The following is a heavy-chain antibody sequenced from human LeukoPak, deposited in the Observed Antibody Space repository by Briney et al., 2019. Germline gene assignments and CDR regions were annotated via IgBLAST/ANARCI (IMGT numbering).Heavy chain of an antibody. J-gene: IGHJ5*02. CDR2: IDHSGST. CDR1: GGSFSGYY. D-gene: IGHD3-10*01. CDR3: ASQTYDYGSGSSTNNWFDP. Sequence: PSETLSLTCAVYGGSFSGYYWSWIRQPPGKGLEWIGEIDHSGSTNYNPSLKSRVTISVDTSKNQFSLKLSSVTAADTAVYYCASQTYDYGSGSSTNNWFDPWGQGTLVTVSS. V-gene: IGHV4-34*01.